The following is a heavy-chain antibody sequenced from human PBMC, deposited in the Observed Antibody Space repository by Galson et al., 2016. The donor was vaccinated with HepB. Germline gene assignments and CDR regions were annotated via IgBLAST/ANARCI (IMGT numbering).Heavy chain of an antibody. V-gene: IGHV3-33*01. CDR2: IWYDGSNK. D-gene: IGHD3-22*01. CDR3: ARDKESYYYDSSGYLDS. Sequence: SLRLSCAASGFTFSSFAMHWVRQAPGKGLEWVSVIWYDGSNKYYADSVKGRFTISRDNSKNTLYFQMNSLRVEDTAVYYCARDKESYYYDSSGYLDSWGQGTLVTVSS. J-gene: IGHJ4*02. CDR1: GFTFSSFA.